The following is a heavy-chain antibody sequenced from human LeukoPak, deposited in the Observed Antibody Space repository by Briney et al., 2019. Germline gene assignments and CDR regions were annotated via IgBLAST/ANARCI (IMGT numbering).Heavy chain of an antibody. Sequence: SETLSLTCTVSGGSISSSSYYWGWIRRPPGKGLEWIGSIYYSGSTYYNPSLKSRVTISVDTSKNQFSLKLSSVTAADTAVYYCARTSSGWYGDAFDISGQGTMVTVSS. V-gene: IGHV4-39*07. J-gene: IGHJ3*02. CDR2: IYYSGST. CDR1: GGSISSSSYY. CDR3: ARTSSGWYGDAFDI. D-gene: IGHD6-19*01.